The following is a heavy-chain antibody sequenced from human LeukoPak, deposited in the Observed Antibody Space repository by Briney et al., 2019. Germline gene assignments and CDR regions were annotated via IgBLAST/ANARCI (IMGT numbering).Heavy chain of an antibody. J-gene: IGHJ4*02. V-gene: IGHV2-70*04. Sequence: SGPALVKPTQTLTLTCTFSGFSRSTSGMRVSWIRQPPGKALEWLARIDWDDDKFYSTSLKTRLTISKDTSKNQVVLTMTNMDPVDTATYYCARAYSSSYGFDYWGQGTLVTVSS. CDR1: GFSRSTSGMR. D-gene: IGHD6-6*01. CDR3: ARAYSSSYGFDY. CDR2: IDWDDDK.